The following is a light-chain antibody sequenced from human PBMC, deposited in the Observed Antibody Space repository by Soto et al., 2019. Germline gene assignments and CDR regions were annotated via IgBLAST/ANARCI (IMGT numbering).Light chain of an antibody. V-gene: IGLV1-40*01. Sequence: QSVLTQPPSVSGAPGQRVTISCTGSSSNIGAGYDVHWYQQLPGTAPKLLIYANSNRPSGVPDRFSGSKSGTSASLAITGLQAEDEADYYCQSYDSSLSWVFGTGTKLTGL. CDR1: SSNIGAGYD. J-gene: IGLJ1*01. CDR2: ANS. CDR3: QSYDSSLSWV.